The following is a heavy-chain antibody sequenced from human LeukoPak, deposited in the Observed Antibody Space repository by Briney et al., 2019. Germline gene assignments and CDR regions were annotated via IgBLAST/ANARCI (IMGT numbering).Heavy chain of an antibody. CDR3: TMAYCSGGSCYSRDYYDMDV. CDR2: INHSGST. Sequence: PSETLSPTCAVYGGSFSGYYWSWIRQPPGKGLEWIGEINHSGSTNYSPSLKSRVTISVDTSENQFSLKLSSVTAADTAVYYCTMAYCSGGSCYSRDYYDMDVWGQGTTVTVSS. CDR1: GGSFSGYY. D-gene: IGHD2-15*01. V-gene: IGHV4-34*01. J-gene: IGHJ6*02.